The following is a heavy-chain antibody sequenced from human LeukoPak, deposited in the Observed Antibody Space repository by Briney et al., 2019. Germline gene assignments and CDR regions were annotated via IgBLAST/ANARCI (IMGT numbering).Heavy chain of an antibody. J-gene: IGHJ4*02. CDR2: ISYDGSNK. CDR1: GFTFSSYA. D-gene: IGHD2-15*01. CDR3: ARDLKLGYCSGGSCYSGPFDY. Sequence: GGSLGLSCAASGFTFSSYAMHWVRQAPGKGLEWVAVISYDGSNKYYADSVKGRFTISRDNSKNTLYLQMNSLRAEDTAVYYCARDLKLGYCSGGSCYSGPFDYWGQGTLVTVSS. V-gene: IGHV3-30*04.